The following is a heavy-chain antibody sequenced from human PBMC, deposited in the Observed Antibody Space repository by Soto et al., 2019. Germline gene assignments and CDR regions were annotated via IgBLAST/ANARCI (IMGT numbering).Heavy chain of an antibody. CDR1: GFTFTSFT. D-gene: IGHD4-17*01. CDR2: MSYDGART. Sequence: GGSLRLSCATSGFTFTSFTMHWVRQAPGRGLEWIAVMSYDGARTDYADAVKGRCTISRDTSKNTLYLQMNNLRPDDTAMYYCARDRPYGDTNWLDPWGQGTLVTV. J-gene: IGHJ5*02. V-gene: IGHV3-30-3*01. CDR3: ARDRPYGDTNWLDP.